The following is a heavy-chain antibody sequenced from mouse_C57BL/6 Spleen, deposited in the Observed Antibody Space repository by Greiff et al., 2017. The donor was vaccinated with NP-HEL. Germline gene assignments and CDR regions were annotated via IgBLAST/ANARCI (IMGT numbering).Heavy chain of an antibody. V-gene: IGHV1-61*01. CDR2: IYPSDSET. CDR3: ARGEYYDYDGAMDY. D-gene: IGHD2-4*01. Sequence: QVQLQQPGAELVRPGSSVKLSCKASGYTFTSYWMDWVKQRPGQGLEWIGNIYPSDSETHYNQKFKDKATLTVDKSSSTAYMQLSSLTSEDSAVYYCARGEYYDYDGAMDYWGQGTSVTVSS. CDR1: GYTFTSYW. J-gene: IGHJ4*01.